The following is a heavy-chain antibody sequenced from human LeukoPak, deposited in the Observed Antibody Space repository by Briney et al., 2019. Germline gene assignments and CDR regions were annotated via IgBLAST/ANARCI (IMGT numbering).Heavy chain of an antibody. D-gene: IGHD3-22*01. Sequence: ASVKVSCKASGYTFTSYGISWVRQAPGQGLEWMGWISAYNGNTNYAQKIQGRVTMTTDTSTSTAYMEMRSLRPDDTAVYYCARDGDDSSGYSLLNDAFDIWGQGTMVTVSS. CDR3: ARDGDDSSGYSLLNDAFDI. V-gene: IGHV1-18*01. CDR2: ISAYNGNT. J-gene: IGHJ3*02. CDR1: GYTFTSYG.